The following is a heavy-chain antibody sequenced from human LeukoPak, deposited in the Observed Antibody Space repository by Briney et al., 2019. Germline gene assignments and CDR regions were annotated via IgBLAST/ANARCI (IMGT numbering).Heavy chain of an antibody. CDR3: ARADSSSWYLD. CDR1: GGSFSGYY. V-gene: IGHV4-34*01. D-gene: IGHD6-13*01. Sequence: SETLSLTCAVYGGSFSGYYWSWIRQPPGKGLEWIGEINHSGSTNYNPSLKSRVTISVDTSKNQFSLKLSSVTAADTAVYYCARADSSSWYLDWGQGTLVTVSS. CDR2: INHSGST. J-gene: IGHJ4*02.